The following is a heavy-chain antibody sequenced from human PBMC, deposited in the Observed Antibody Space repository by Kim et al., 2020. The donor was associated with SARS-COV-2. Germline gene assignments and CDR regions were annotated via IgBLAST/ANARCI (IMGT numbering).Heavy chain of an antibody. CDR1: GFTFDEYA. V-gene: IGHV3-9*01. J-gene: IGHJ4*02. CDR3: TKDRYCSSASCPLDY. CDR2: ISGNSGRI. D-gene: IGHD2-2*01. Sequence: GGSLRLSCVGSGFTFDEYAIHWVRQAPGKGLEWVSGISGNSGRIGYADSVKGRFTISRDNARNSLYLQMNSLRPEDTALYYCTKDRYCSSASCPLDYWGQGTLVTV.